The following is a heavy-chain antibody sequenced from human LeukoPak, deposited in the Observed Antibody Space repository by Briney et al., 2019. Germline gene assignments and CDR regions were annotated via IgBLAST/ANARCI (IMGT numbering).Heavy chain of an antibody. CDR1: GFNFSDYY. CDR3: ASQGSYYYYMDV. V-gene: IGHV3-11*04. CDR2: ISSSGNTI. J-gene: IGHJ6*03. Sequence: GGSLRLSCAASGFNFSDYYMTWIRQAPGTGLEWVSYISSSGNTIYYADSVKGRFTISRDNAKNSLYLQMNSLRAEDTAVYYCASQGSYYYYMDVWGKGTTVTVSS.